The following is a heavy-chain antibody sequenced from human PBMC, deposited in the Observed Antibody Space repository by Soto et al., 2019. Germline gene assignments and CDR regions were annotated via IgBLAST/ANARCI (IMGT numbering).Heavy chain of an antibody. J-gene: IGHJ5*01. CDR1: GFTFSSYA. CDR3: AKDYCSSTRCANWFDP. D-gene: IGHD2-2*01. Sequence: GGSLRLSCAASGFTFSSYAMSWVRQAPGKGLEWVSAISGSGGSTYYADSVKGRFTISRDNSKNTLYLQMNSLRAEDTAVYYCAKDYCSSTRCANWFDPWGQGTMFTVSS. CDR2: ISGSGGST. V-gene: IGHV3-23*01.